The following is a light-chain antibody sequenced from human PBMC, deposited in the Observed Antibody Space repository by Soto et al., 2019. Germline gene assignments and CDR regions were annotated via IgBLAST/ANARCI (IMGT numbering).Light chain of an antibody. CDR3: QQYNTYSPT. J-gene: IGKJ1*01. CDR1: QRISYC. V-gene: IGKV1-5*03. CDR2: KAS. Sequence: EIQMTQSPYILSASVGDRATISCRASQRISYCLAWYHQKPGKAPSLLISKASTLASVVPLRCSASGRGTEFTLTISSLQPDYVATYYCQQYNTYSPTFGQGTKVDIK.